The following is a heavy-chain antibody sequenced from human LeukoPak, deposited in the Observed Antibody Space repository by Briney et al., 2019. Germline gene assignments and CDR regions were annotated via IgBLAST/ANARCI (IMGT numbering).Heavy chain of an antibody. CDR2: INHSGST. D-gene: IGHD5-18*01. CDR3: ARRRGYSYGLGPSPEGRAFDI. V-gene: IGHV4-34*01. Sequence: SETLSLTCAVYGGSFSGYYWSWIRQPPGKGLEWIGEINHSGSTNYNPSLKSRVTISVDTSKNQFSLKLSFVTAADTAVYYCARRRGYSYGLGPSPEGRAFDIWGQGTMVTVSS. J-gene: IGHJ3*02. CDR1: GGSFSGYY.